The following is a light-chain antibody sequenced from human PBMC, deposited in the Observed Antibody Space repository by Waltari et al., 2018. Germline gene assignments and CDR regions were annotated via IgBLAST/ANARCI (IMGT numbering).Light chain of an antibody. CDR2: SDN. V-gene: IGLV1-44*01. J-gene: IGLJ2*01. Sequence: QSVLTQPPSASGTPGQRVTISCSGSSSNIGNNTVSWYQQLPGTAPKLLIYSDNQRPSGVPDRFSGSKSGTSASLAISGLQSEDEADYYCAAWDDSLNGHVIFGGGTKLTVL. CDR1: SSNIGNNT. CDR3: AAWDDSLNGHVI.